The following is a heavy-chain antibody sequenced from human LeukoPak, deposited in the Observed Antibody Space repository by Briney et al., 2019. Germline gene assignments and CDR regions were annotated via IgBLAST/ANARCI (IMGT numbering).Heavy chain of an antibody. V-gene: IGHV4-38-2*01. J-gene: IGHJ4*02. CDR1: GYSISSDNY. CDR2: IYHSGST. CDR3: ARAPRDSSSSNYMRRFDY. Sequence: PSETLSLTCAVSGYSISSDNYWVWIRQPPGQGLEWTGGIYHSGSTYYNPSLKSRVTMSVDTSKNQFSLKLSSVTAADTAVYYCARAPRDSSSSNYMRRFDYWGQGPLVTVSS. D-gene: IGHD3-22*01.